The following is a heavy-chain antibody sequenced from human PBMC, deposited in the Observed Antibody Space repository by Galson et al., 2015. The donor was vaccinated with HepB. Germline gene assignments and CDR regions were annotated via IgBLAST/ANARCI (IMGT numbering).Heavy chain of an antibody. J-gene: IGHJ3*02. CDR2: INRDGSST. CDR1: GFRFSSHW. CDR3: ASLETPYGGNPLLGSDI. V-gene: IGHV3-74*01. D-gene: IGHD4-23*01. Sequence: SLRPSCAASGFRFSSHWRHWVRQDPGKGLVWVSRINRDGSSTTYAASVVGRFTISRDNARNTLYLQMNSLRAEDTAVYYCASLETPYGGNPLLGSDIWGQWTMVTVSS.